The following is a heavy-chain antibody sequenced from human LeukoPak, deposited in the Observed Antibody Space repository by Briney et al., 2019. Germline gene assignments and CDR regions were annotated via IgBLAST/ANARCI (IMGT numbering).Heavy chain of an antibody. D-gene: IGHD6-6*01. Sequence: GASVKVSCKASGYTFTSYYMHWVRQAPGQGLEWMGIINPSGGSTSYAQKFQGRVTVTRDTSTSTVYMELSSLRSEDTAVYYCARSDESSSSTRYYGMDVWGQGTTVTVSS. CDR2: INPSGGST. CDR3: ARSDESSSSTRYYGMDV. V-gene: IGHV1-46*01. CDR1: GYTFTSYY. J-gene: IGHJ6*02.